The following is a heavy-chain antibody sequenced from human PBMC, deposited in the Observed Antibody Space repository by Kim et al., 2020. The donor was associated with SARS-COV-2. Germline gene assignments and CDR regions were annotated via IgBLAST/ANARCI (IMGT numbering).Heavy chain of an antibody. CDR3: ARGGGPAAMGFAFDI. J-gene: IGHJ3*02. D-gene: IGHD2-2*01. V-gene: IGHV3-33*01. CDR2: IWYDGSNK. CDR1: GFTFSSYG. Sequence: GGSLRLSCAASGFTFSSYGMHWVRQAPGKGLEWVAVIWYDGSNKYYADSVKGRFTISRDNSKNTLYLQMNSLRAEDTAVYYCARGGGPAAMGFAFDIWGQGTMVTVSS.